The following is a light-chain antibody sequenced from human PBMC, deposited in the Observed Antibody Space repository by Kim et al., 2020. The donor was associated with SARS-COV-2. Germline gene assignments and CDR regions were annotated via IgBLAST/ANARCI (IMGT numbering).Light chain of an antibody. J-gene: IGLJ2*01. CDR3: NSRDSSGNHLV. V-gene: IGLV3-19*01. CDR2: GKN. CDR1: SLRSYY. Sequence: SSELTQDPAVSVALGQTVRITCQGDSLRSYYASWYQQKPGQAPVFVIYGKNNRPSGIPDRFSGSSSGNTASLTITGAQAEAEADYYCNSRDSSGNHLVFG.